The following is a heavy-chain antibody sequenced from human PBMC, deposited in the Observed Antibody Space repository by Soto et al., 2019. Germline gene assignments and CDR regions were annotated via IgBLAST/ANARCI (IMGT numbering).Heavy chain of an antibody. CDR3: ARAMITFGGVIVMEAFDI. CDR2: INWNGGST. D-gene: IGHD3-16*02. J-gene: IGHJ3*02. Sequence: GGSLRLSCAASGFTFSTYSMSWVRQAPGKGLEWVSGINWNGGSTGYADSVKGRFTISRDNAKNSLYLQMNSLRAEDTALYYCARAMITFGGVIVMEAFDIWGQGTMVTVSS. CDR1: GFTFSTYS. V-gene: IGHV3-20*04.